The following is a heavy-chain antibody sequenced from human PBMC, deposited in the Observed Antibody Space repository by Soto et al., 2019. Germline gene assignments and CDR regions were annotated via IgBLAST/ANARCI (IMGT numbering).Heavy chain of an antibody. J-gene: IGHJ3*02. CDR1: GFTVSSNY. CDR3: ARDLRRRYCSGGSCYSFDAFDI. V-gene: IGHV3-66*01. CDR2: IYSGGST. D-gene: IGHD2-15*01. Sequence: GGSLRLSCAASGFTVSSNYMSWVRQAPGKGLEWVSVIYSGGSTYYADSVKGRFTISRDNSKNTLYLQMNSLRAEDTAVYYCARDLRRRYCSGGSCYSFDAFDIWGQGTMVTVSS.